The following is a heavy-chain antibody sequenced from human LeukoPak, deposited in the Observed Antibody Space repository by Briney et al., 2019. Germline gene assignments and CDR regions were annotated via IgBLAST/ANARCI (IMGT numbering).Heavy chain of an antibody. CDR2: INPSGGST. Sequence: GASVKVSCKASGYTFTSYYMHWVRQAPGQGLEWMGIINPSGGSTSYAQKFQGRVTMTRDTSTSTVYMELSSLRSEDTAVYYCARDLTESGYYDFWSGYYFRPSWFDPWGQGTLVTVSS. CDR1: GYTFTSYY. CDR3: ARDLTESGYYDFWSGYYFRPSWFDP. J-gene: IGHJ5*02. D-gene: IGHD3-3*01. V-gene: IGHV1-46*01.